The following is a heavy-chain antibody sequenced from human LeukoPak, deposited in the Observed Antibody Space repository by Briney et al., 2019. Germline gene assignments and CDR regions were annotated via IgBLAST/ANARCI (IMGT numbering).Heavy chain of an antibody. J-gene: IGHJ4*02. CDR3: ARDAHYYDSSGYLRY. CDR1: GYTSTGYY. CDR2: INPNSGGT. V-gene: IGHV1-2*02. Sequence: ASVKVSCKASGYTSTGYYMHWVRQAPGQGLEWMGWINPNSGGTNYAQKFQGRVTMTRDTSISTAYMELSRLRSDDTAVYYCARDAHYYDSSGYLRYWGQGTLVTVSS. D-gene: IGHD3-22*01.